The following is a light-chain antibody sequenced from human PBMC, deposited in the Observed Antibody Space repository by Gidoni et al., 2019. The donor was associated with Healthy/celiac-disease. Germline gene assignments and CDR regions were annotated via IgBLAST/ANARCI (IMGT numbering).Light chain of an antibody. V-gene: IGKV3-15*01. J-gene: IGKJ3*01. CDR2: GAS. Sequence: PGERATLSCRASQSVSSNLAWYQQKPGQAPRLLIYGASTRATSIPARFSGGGSGTAFTLTISSLQSEDFAVYYCQQYNNWPRITFGPGTKVDIK. CDR1: QSVSSN. CDR3: QQYNNWPRIT.